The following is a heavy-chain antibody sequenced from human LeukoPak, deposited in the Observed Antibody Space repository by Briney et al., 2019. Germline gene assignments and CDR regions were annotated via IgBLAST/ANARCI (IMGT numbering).Heavy chain of an antibody. D-gene: IGHD2-15*01. CDR2: INHSGST. Sequence: SETLSLTCAVYGGSFSGYYWSWIRQPPGKGLEWIGEINHSGSTNYNPSLKSRVTISVDTSKNQFSLKLSSVTAADTAVYYCARGLRSCYWCNWFDPWGQGTLVTVSS. CDR3: ARGLRSCYWCNWFDP. J-gene: IGHJ5*02. CDR1: GGSFSGYY. V-gene: IGHV4-34*01.